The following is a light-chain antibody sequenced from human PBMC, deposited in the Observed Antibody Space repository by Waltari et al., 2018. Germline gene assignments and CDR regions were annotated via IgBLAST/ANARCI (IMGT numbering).Light chain of an antibody. Sequence: EIVLTQSPATLSLSPGERATFSCRASQSVSSYLAWYQQKPCQATRLLIYDASNRATGIPARFSGSGSGTDFTLTISSLEPEDFAVYYCQQRSNWRTFGGGTKVEIK. CDR2: DAS. V-gene: IGKV3-11*01. J-gene: IGKJ4*01. CDR3: QQRSNWRT. CDR1: QSVSSY.